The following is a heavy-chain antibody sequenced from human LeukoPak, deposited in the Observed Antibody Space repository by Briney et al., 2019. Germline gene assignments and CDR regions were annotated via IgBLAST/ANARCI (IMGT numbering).Heavy chain of an antibody. CDR1: GFTFSSYW. D-gene: IGHD6-13*01. V-gene: IGHV3-7*01. J-gene: IGHJ5*02. CDR3: AREYWYSSSWYVLGAGYNWFDP. Sequence: PGGSLRLSCVASGFTFSSYWMSWVRQAPGKGLEWVANIKQDGSENFYVDSVKGRFTISRDNAKNSLYLQMNSLRAEDTAVYYCAREYWYSSSWYVLGAGYNWFDPWGQGTLVTVSS. CDR2: IKQDGSEN.